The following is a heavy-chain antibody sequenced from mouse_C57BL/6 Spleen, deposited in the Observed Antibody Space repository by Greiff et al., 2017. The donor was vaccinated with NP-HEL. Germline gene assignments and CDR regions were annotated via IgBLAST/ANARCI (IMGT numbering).Heavy chain of an antibody. D-gene: IGHD1-1*01. CDR1: GFNIKDDY. CDR2: IDPENGDT. CDR3: TTLYYGSSYAMDY. V-gene: IGHV14-4*01. J-gene: IGHJ4*01. Sequence: DVQLQESGAELVRPGASVKLSCTASGFNIKDDYMHWVKQRPEQGLEWIGWIDPENGDTEYASKFQGKATITADTSSNTAYLQLSSLTSEDTAVYYCTTLYYGSSYAMDYWGQGTSVTVSS.